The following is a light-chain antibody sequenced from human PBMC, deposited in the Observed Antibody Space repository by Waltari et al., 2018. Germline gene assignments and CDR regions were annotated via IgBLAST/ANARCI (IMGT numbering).Light chain of an antibody. J-gene: IGLJ2*01. CDR2: EVY. V-gene: IGLV2-11*01. Sequence: QSALPQPRSVSGSPGQSVTTSCTGTGIDVGCYNYVSWYQQSPSKAPKLMISEVYEPPSALPLLFSGSNSVNTGSLTRFRLRAEEEAVYFCCTYAGDYTLVFCGGTEVTV. CDR3: CTYAGDYTLV. CDR1: GIDVGCYNY.